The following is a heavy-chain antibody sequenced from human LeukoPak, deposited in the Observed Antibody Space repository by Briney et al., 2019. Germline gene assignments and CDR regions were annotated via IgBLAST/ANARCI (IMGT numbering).Heavy chain of an antibody. J-gene: IGHJ3*02. CDR2: ISSSSSYI. Sequence: GGSLRLSCAASGFTFSSYWMSWVRQAPGKGLEWVSSISSSSSYIYYADSVKGRFTISRDNAKNSLYLQMNSLRAEDTAVYYCARSGWSYDSSGYRAFDIWGQGTMVTVFS. D-gene: IGHD3-22*01. V-gene: IGHV3-21*01. CDR1: GFTFSSYW. CDR3: ARSGWSYDSSGYRAFDI.